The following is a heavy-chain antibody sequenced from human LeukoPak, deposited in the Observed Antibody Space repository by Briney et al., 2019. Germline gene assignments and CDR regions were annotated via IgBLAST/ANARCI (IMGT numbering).Heavy chain of an antibody. V-gene: IGHV3-33*08. J-gene: IGHJ4*02. Sequence: GGSLRLSCAASGFTFSSYAMSWVRQAPGKGLEWVAVIWYDGSNKYYADSVRGRFTISRDNSKNTLYLQMNSLRAEDTAVYYCAREGGLGVPSGYQTPLDYWGQGTLVTVSS. CDR2: IWYDGSNK. D-gene: IGHD3-22*01. CDR3: AREGGLGVPSGYQTPLDY. CDR1: GFTFSSYA.